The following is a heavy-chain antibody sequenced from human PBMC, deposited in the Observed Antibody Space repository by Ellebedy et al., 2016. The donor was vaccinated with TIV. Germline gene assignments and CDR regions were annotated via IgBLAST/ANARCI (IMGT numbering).Heavy chain of an antibody. CDR3: ARDRDGIGNPDY. CDR2: ISSSGSTI. V-gene: IGHV3-11*01. CDR1: GFTFSDYY. J-gene: IGHJ4*02. D-gene: IGHD4-23*01. Sequence: GESLKISXAASGFTFSDYYMSWIRQAPGKGLEWVSYISSSGSTIYYADSVKGRFTISRDNAKNSLYLQMNSLRAEDTAVYYCARDRDGIGNPDYWGQGTLVTVSS.